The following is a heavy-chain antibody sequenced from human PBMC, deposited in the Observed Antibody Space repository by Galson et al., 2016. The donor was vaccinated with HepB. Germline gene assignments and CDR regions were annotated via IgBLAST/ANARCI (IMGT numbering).Heavy chain of an antibody. V-gene: IGHV3-73*01. D-gene: IGHD2-2*01. Sequence: SLRLSCAASGFIFRDSALHWVRQAPGRGLEWVARIRSRGNNYATVYAESVKGRFTMSRDDSKSTTYLEMTNLKVEDTAVYYCTRARYCSSVSCYDLDVWGQGTAVTVSS. J-gene: IGHJ6*02. CDR2: IRSRGNNYAT. CDR3: TRARYCSSVSCYDLDV. CDR1: GFIFRDSA.